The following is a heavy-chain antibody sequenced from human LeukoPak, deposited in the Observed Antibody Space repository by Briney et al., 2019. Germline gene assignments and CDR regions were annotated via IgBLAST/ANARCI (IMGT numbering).Heavy chain of an antibody. D-gene: IGHD5-18*01. Sequence: ASVKVSCKASGYTFTGYYIHWVRQAPRKGLEWMGGFDPEDGETIYAQKFQGRVTMTEDTSTDTAYMELSSLRSEDTAVYYCARAQGYSYSSHFDQWGQGTLVTVSS. CDR3: ARAQGYSYSSHFDQ. CDR2: FDPEDGET. V-gene: IGHV1-24*01. CDR1: GYTFTGYY. J-gene: IGHJ4*02.